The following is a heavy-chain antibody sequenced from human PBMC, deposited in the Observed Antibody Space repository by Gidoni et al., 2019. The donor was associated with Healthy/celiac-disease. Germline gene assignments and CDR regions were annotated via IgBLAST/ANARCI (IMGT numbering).Heavy chain of an antibody. J-gene: IGHJ4*02. CDR1: GGSISSSDYY. V-gene: IGHV4-39*07. D-gene: IGHD6-13*01. CDR2: IYYRGDT. CDR3: ARDVRYSSSWSHFDY. Sequence: QLQLQESGPGLVKPSETLARTCTVSGGSISSSDYYWGWVRQPPGKGLEWIGTIYYRGDTYYNPSLKSRVTISVDMSRNQFSLWLTSVTAADTAMYYCARDVRYSSSWSHFDYWGQGILVTVSS.